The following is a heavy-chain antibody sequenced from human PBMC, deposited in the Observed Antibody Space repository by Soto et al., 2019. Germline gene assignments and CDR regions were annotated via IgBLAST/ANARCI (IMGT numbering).Heavy chain of an antibody. CDR1: GYTFTSYG. CDR3: ARDSMVRGVIFYYGMDV. D-gene: IGHD3-10*01. Sequence: ASVKVSCKASGYTFTSYGISWVRQAPGQGLEWMGWISAYNGNTNYAQKLQGRVTMTTDTSTSTAYMELRSLRSDDTAVYYCARDSMVRGVIFYYGMDVSGQGTTVTVSS. J-gene: IGHJ6*02. V-gene: IGHV1-18*01. CDR2: ISAYNGNT.